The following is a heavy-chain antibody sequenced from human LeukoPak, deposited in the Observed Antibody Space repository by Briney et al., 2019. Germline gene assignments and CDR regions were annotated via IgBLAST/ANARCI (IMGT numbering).Heavy chain of an antibody. V-gene: IGHV4-30-2*01. Sequence: TSQTLSLTCTVSGGSISSGGYYWSWIRQPPGKGLEWIGYIYHSGGTYYNPSLKSRVTISVDRSKNQFSLKLSSVTAADTAVYYCARDDYYYYYMDVWGKGTTVTVSS. J-gene: IGHJ6*03. CDR3: ARDDYYYYYMDV. CDR1: GGSISSGGYY. CDR2: IYHSGGT.